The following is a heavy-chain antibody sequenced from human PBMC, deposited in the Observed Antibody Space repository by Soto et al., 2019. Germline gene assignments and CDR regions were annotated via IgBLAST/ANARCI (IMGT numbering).Heavy chain of an antibody. CDR3: ARGGFYDNSWGKLSHYGLDV. J-gene: IGHJ6*02. D-gene: IGHD3-16*01. V-gene: IGHV1-18*01. Sequence: QVQLVQSAAEVKKPGASLKVSCKASGYTFIRYGISWVRLAPGQGLEWMGWISPYNDYTIYAQKLQGRVTMTTDTSTRTVYMERRSLKSDGTAVYYCARGGFYDNSWGKLSHYGLDVWGQGTSVTVSS. CDR1: GYTFIRYG. CDR2: ISPYNDYT.